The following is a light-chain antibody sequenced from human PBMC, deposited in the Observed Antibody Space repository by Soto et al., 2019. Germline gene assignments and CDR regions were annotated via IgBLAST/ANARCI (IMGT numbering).Light chain of an antibody. CDR1: QSITYW. CDR3: QQYHSFSFT. Sequence: DIQMTQSPSSLSASVGDRVTITCRASQSITYWLAWYQQKPGRAPKLLIYDVFNLQSGVPSRFSGSGSGTEFTLTISSLQPDDSATYYCQQYHSFSFTFGQGTKVYIK. J-gene: IGKJ2*01. V-gene: IGKV1-5*01. CDR2: DVF.